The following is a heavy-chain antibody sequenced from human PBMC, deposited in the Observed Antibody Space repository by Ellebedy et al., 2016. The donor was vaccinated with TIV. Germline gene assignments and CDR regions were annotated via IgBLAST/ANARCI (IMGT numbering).Heavy chain of an antibody. V-gene: IGHV1-2*02. CDR3: TRDLTNIVSGDY. D-gene: IGHD5/OR15-5a*01. Sequence: AASVKVSCKTSGYTFTDYYIHWVRQAPGQGLEWMAWINPNSGGTNYAQKFQGRVTVTRDTSTSTAFLELRRLRPDDTAVYYCTRDLTNIVSGDYWGQGTLVTVSS. CDR2: INPNSGGT. J-gene: IGHJ4*02. CDR1: GYTFTDYY.